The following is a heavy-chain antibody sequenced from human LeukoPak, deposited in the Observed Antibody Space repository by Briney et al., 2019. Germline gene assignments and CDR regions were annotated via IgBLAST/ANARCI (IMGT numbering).Heavy chain of an antibody. CDR2: IRNDGSKD. CDR3: VKGGSSTHNWFDP. CDR1: GFTFRDFG. J-gene: IGHJ5*02. Sequence: GGSLRLSCAASGFTFRDFGMHWVRQAPGKGLEWVAFIRNDGSKDYYPDSVKGRFTISRDNSRTTLYLQMHSLRIEDTAVYYCVKGGSSTHNWFDPWGQGILVTVSS. D-gene: IGHD3-16*01. V-gene: IGHV3-30*02.